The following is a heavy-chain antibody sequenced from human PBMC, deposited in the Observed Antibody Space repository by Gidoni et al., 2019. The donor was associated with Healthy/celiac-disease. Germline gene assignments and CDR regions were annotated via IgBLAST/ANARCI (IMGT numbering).Heavy chain of an antibody. J-gene: IGHJ4*02. Sequence: QVQLQQWGAGLLKPSETLSLTCAVYGGSFSGYYWSWIRLPPGKGLEWIGEINHSGSTNYNPSLKSRVTISVDTSKNQFSLKLSSVTAADTAVYYCARGRAWYYDSSGYYYYFDYWGQGTLVTVSS. CDR1: GGSFSGYY. CDR2: INHSGST. V-gene: IGHV4-34*01. D-gene: IGHD3-22*01. CDR3: ARGRAWYYDSSGYYYYFDY.